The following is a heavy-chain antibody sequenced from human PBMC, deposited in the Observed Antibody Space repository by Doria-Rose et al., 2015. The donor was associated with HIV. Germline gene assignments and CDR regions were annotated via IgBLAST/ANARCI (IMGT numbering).Heavy chain of an antibody. Sequence: QVQLVQSGPALVKPTETLTLTCTVSGVSLSSPGMGVSWIRQPPGKALELLANIFSDDERSYKTSLKSRLTIPRGTSKSQVVLTMTDMDPVDTATYYCARIKSSRWYHKYYFDFWGQGTLVIVSA. CDR1: GVSLSSPGMG. CDR3: ARIKSSRWYHKYYFDF. V-gene: IGHV2-26*01. D-gene: IGHD6-13*01. J-gene: IGHJ4*02. CDR2: IFSDDER.